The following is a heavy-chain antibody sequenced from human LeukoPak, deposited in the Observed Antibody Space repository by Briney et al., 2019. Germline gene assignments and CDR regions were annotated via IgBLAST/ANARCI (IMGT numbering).Heavy chain of an antibody. Sequence: GASVKVSCKASGYTFTGYYMHWVRQAPGQGLEWMGGIIPIFGTANYAQKFQGRVTITADKSTSTAYMELSSLRSEDTAVYYCAGSAGFIAAAGRDYWGQGTLVTVSS. CDR3: AGSAGFIAAAGRDY. J-gene: IGHJ4*02. D-gene: IGHD6-13*01. V-gene: IGHV1-69*06. CDR2: IIPIFGTA. CDR1: GYTFTGYY.